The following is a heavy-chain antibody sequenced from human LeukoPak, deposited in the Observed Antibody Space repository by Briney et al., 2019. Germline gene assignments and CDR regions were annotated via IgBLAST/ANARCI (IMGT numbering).Heavy chain of an antibody. V-gene: IGHV3-30*18. D-gene: IGHD5-12*01. CDR2: ISYDGSNK. J-gene: IGHJ4*02. CDR3: AKDRYSGHDSGYYFDY. Sequence: PGGSLRLSCAASGFTFSSYGMHWVRQAPGKGLEWVAVISYDGSNKYYADSVEGRFTISRDNSKNTLYLQMNSLRAEDTAVYYCAKDRYSGHDSGYYFDYWGQGTLVTVSS. CDR1: GFTFSSYG.